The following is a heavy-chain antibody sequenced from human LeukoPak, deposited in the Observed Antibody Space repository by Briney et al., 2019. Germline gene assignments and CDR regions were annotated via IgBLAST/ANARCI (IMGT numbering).Heavy chain of an antibody. CDR3: TTGMAGK. D-gene: IGHD5-24*01. Sequence: GGSLRLSCAASGFTFSNAWMSWVRQAPGRGLEWVGLIKTKTDGGTTDYAAPVKGRFTISRDDSKNTLYLQMNSLKMEDTAVYYCTTGMAGKWGQGTLVTVSS. CDR1: GFTFSNAW. J-gene: IGHJ4*02. CDR2: IKTKTDGGTT. V-gene: IGHV3-15*01.